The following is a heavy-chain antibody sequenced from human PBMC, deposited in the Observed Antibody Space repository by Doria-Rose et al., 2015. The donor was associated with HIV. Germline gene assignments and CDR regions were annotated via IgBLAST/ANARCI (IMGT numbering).Heavy chain of an antibody. CDR1: GVSLSSPGMG. Sequence: LVQSGPVLVKPTETLTLTCTVSGVSLSSPGMGVSWIRQPPGKALEWLANIFSDGERSYKTSLKSRLTISRGTSKSQVVLTMTDMDPVDTATYYCARIKSSRWYHKYYFDFWGQGTLVIVSA. V-gene: IGHV2-26*01. D-gene: IGHD6-13*01. J-gene: IGHJ4*02. CDR3: ARIKSSRWYHKYYFDF. CDR2: IFSDGER.